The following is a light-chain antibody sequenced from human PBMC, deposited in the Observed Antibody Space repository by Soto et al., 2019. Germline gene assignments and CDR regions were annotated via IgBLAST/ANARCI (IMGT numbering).Light chain of an antibody. CDR3: AAWDASLNGWV. CDR2: SHN. V-gene: IGLV1-44*01. J-gene: IGLJ3*02. Sequence: QSVLTQPPSASGTPGQRVTISCCGSSSNIGSNTVNWYQQLPGTAPKLLIYSHNQRPSGVPDRFSGSKSGTSASLAISGLQAEDEADYYCAAWDASLNGWVFGGGTKLTVL. CDR1: SSNIGSNT.